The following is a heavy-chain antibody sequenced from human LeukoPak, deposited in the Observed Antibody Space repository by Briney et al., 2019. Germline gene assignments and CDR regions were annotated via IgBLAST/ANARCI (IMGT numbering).Heavy chain of an antibody. CDR1: GFTFSSYA. Sequence: GGSLRLSCAASGFTFSSYAMSWVRQAPGKGLEWVSAIRGSGGGTYHADSVKGRFTISRDNSKNTLYLQMNSLRDEDTALYYCAKAGIGVVGYFDYWGQGTLVTVSA. V-gene: IGHV3-23*01. CDR2: IRGSGGGT. CDR3: AKAGIGVVGYFDY. D-gene: IGHD6-19*01. J-gene: IGHJ4*02.